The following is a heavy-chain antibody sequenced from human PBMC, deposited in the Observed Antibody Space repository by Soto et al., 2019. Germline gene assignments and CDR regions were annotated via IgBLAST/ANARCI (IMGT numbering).Heavy chain of an antibody. CDR2: RSYSGST. Sequence: QVQLQESGPGLVKPSQTLSLTCTVSGGSISSGDYYWSWVRQHPGKGLEWIGYRSYSGSTYYNPSLKIRVTIVVDTSRNQFSLRLSSVTAADTAVYYCAREGGLAYCGGDCLYNWFDPRGQGTLVTVSS. CDR3: AREGGLAYCGGDCLYNWFDP. J-gene: IGHJ5*02. CDR1: GGSISSGDYY. D-gene: IGHD2-21*02. V-gene: IGHV4-31*03.